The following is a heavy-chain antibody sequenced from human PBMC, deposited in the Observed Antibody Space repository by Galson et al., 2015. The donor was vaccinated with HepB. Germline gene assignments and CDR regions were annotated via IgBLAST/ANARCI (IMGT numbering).Heavy chain of an antibody. CDR1: GSTFTSYY. CDR3: AVTGYCSSTSCYKDYYYYGMDV. D-gene: IGHD2-2*02. V-gene: IGHV1-46*01. J-gene: IGHJ6*02. Sequence: SVKVSCKASGSTFTSYYMHWVRQAPGQGLEWMGIINPSGGSTSYAQKFQGRVTMTRDTSTSTVYMELSSLRSEDTAVYYCAVTGYCSSTSCYKDYYYYGMDVWGQGTTVTVSS. CDR2: INPSGGST.